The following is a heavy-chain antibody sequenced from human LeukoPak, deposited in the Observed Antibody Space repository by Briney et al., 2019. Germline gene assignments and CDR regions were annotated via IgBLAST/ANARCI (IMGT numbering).Heavy chain of an antibody. J-gene: IGHJ6*02. Sequence: SVKVSCKASGGTFSSYAISWVRQAPGQGLEWMGRIIPILGIANYAQKFQGRVTITADKSTSTAYMELSSLRSEDTAVYYCARDPSIAAAGLYNYYGMDVWGQGTTVTVSS. V-gene: IGHV1-69*04. CDR3: ARDPSIAAAGLYNYYGMDV. CDR1: GGTFSSYA. CDR2: IIPILGIA. D-gene: IGHD6-13*01.